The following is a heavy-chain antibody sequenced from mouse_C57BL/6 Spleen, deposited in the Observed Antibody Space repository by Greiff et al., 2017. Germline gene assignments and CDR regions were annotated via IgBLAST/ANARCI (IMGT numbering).Heavy chain of an antibody. Sequence: QVQLQQPGAELVKPGASVKLSCKASGYTFTSYWMHWVKQRPGRGLEWIGRIDPNSGGTKYNEKFKSKATLTVDKPSSTAYMQLSSLKSEDSAVYYCARDGDYCYGSSPYWYFDVWGTGTTVTVSS. J-gene: IGHJ1*03. CDR3: ARDGDYCYGSSPYWYFDV. D-gene: IGHD1-1*01. CDR1: GYTFTSYW. V-gene: IGHV1-72*01. CDR2: IDPNSGGT.